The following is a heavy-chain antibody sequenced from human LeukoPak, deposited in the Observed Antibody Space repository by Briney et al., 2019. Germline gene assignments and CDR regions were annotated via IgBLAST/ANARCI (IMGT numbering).Heavy chain of an antibody. CDR2: INPNSGGT. Sequence: ASVKVSCKASGYTFTGYYMHWVRQAPGQGLEWMGWINPNSGGTNYAQKFQGRVTMTRDTSISTAYMELSRLRSDDTAVYYCARGGKYQLLSGKRGRFDYWGQGTLATVSS. CDR1: GYTFTGYY. D-gene: IGHD2-2*01. CDR3: ARGGKYQLLSGKRGRFDY. J-gene: IGHJ4*02. V-gene: IGHV1-2*02.